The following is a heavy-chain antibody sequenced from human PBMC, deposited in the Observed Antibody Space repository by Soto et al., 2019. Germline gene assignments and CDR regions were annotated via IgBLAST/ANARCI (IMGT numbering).Heavy chain of an antibody. D-gene: IGHD6-13*01. CDR3: ATDEGKYHDF. J-gene: IGHJ5*01. CDR2: IGPNSGNT. V-gene: IGHV1-18*04. Sequence: ASVKVSCKASHYTFTTYTITWVRQAPGQGLEWVGWIGPNSGNTNFAQKFQGRLSLTIDTSTSTAYMELRSLRSDDTAVYYCATDEGKYHDFWGHGTLVTVSP. CDR1: HYTFTTYT.